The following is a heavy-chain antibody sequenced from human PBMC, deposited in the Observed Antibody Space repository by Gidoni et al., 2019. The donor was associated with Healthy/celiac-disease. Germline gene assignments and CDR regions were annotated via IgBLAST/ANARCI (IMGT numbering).Heavy chain of an antibody. Sequence: QVQLQESGPGLVKPSETLSLTCTVSGGSISSYYWSWIRQHPGKGLEWIGYIYYSGSTNYTPSLKSRVTISVDTSKNQFSLKLSSVTAADTAVYYCARDLGSSGWVDIWGQGTMVTVSS. V-gene: IGHV4-59*01. CDR3: ARDLGSSGWVDI. D-gene: IGHD6-19*01. CDR2: IYYSGST. CDR1: GGSISSYY. J-gene: IGHJ3*02.